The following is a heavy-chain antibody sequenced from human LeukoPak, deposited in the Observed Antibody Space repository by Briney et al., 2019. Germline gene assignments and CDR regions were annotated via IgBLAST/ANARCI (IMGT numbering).Heavy chain of an antibody. CDR2: INPNSGGT. D-gene: IGHD4-23*01. CDR1: GYTFTGYY. V-gene: IGHV1-2*02. J-gene: IGHJ4*02. Sequence: VASVKVSCKASGYTFTGYYMHWVRQAPGQGLEWMGWINPNSGGTNYAQKFQGRVTMTRDTSISTAYMELSRLRSDDTAVYYCAALGPRGYGGPSPFDYWGQGTLVTVSS. CDR3: AALGPRGYGGPSPFDY.